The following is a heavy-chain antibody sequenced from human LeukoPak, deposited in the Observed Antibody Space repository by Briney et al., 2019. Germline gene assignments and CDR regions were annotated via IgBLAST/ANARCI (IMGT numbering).Heavy chain of an antibody. V-gene: IGHV1-2*02. CDR3: ARDEIGGSNWFDP. Sequence: ASVKVSCKTSGYIFTGYYIHWVRQAPGQGLEWMGWINPNTGDTNFTQKFQGRVTVTRDKSITTAYMDLSWLKSDDTAVYYCARDEIGGSNWFDPWGQGTLVTVSS. D-gene: IGHD3-10*01. J-gene: IGHJ5*02. CDR1: GYIFTGYY. CDR2: INPNTGDT.